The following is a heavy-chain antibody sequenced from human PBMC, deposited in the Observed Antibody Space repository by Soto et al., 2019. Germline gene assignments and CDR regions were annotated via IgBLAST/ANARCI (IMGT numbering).Heavy chain of an antibody. CDR3: ERGDYYDSSGYYPYFDY. J-gene: IGHJ4*02. V-gene: IGHV4-31*03. CDR2: IYYSGST. CDR1: GGSISSGGYY. D-gene: IGHD3-22*01. Sequence: PSETLSLTCTVSGGSISSGGYYWSWIRQHPGKGLEWIGYIYYSGSTYYNPSLKSRVTISVDTSKNQFSLKLSSVTAADTAVYYCERGDYYDSSGYYPYFDYWGQGTLVTVSS.